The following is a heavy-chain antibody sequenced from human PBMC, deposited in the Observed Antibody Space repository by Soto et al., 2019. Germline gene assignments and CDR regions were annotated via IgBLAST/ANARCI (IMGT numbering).Heavy chain of an antibody. D-gene: IGHD3-3*01. V-gene: IGHV3-7*02. J-gene: IGHJ6*02. CDR3: AAIFGMDV. CDR1: GFTFSNYW. Sequence: EVQLVESGGGLVQPGGSLRLSCAVSGFTFSNYWMSWVRQAPGKGLEWVANIKKDGSEKYNVDCVKGRFIITRDNGKKSLYLQMNDLRAEDTAVYYCAAIFGMDVWGQGTTVTVSS. CDR2: IKKDGSEK.